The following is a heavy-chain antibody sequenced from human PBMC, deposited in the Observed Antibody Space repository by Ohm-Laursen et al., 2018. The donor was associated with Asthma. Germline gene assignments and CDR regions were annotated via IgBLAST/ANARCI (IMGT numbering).Heavy chain of an antibody. J-gene: IGHJ4*02. CDR3: EKDPAGGVRRQFFDF. V-gene: IGHV3-23*01. Sequence: SLRLSCAAFGLAFSTYFMSWVRQAPGKGLEWVSTISATGGSTYYADSVKGRFIISRDSSTNTLSLQMNSLRADDTAVYYCEKDPAGGVRRQFFDFWGLGTLVTVSS. D-gene: IGHD3-16*01. CDR2: ISATGGST. CDR1: GLAFSTYF.